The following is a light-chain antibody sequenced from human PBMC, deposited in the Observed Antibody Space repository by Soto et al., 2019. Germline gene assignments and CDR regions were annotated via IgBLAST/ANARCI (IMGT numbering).Light chain of an antibody. V-gene: IGKV4-1*01. J-gene: IGKJ1*01. CDR3: QQYYIPWT. Sequence: DIVMTQSPDSLAVSLGERATINCKSSQSVLYSSNNKNYLAWYQQKPGQPPKLLIYWASIRESGVPDRFSGSGSGTDFTLTISNLQAEDVAVYYCQQYYIPWTFGQGTKVEIK. CDR1: QSVLYSSNNKNY. CDR2: WAS.